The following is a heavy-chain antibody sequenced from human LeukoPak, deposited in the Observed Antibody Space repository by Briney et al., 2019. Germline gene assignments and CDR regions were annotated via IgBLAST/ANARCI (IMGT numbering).Heavy chain of an antibody. CDR3: ARVPGLLYYYYGMDV. V-gene: IGHV1-69*04. CDR1: GYTFTSYG. J-gene: IGHJ6*02. Sequence: ASAKVSCKASGYTFTSYGISWVRQAPGQGLEWMGRIIPILGIANYAQKFQGRVTITADKSTSTAYMELSSLRSEDTAVYYCARVPGLLYYYYGMDVWGQGTTVTVSS. CDR2: IIPILGIA.